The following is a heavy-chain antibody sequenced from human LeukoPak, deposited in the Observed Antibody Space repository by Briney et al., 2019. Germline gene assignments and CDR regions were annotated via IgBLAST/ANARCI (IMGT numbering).Heavy chain of an antibody. CDR3: ARDRVGGAFDI. CDR2: ISSSSSYI. D-gene: IGHD3-16*01. V-gene: IGHV3-21*01. J-gene: IGHJ3*02. Sequence: GRSLRLSCAASGFTFSSYSMNWVRQAPGKGLEWVSSISSSSSYIYYADSVEGRFTISRDNAKNSLYLQMNSLRAEDTAVYYCARDRVGGAFDIWGQGTMVTVSS. CDR1: GFTFSSYS.